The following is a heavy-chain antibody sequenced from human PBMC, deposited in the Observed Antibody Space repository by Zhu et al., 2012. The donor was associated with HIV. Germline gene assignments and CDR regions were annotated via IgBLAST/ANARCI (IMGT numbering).Heavy chain of an antibody. J-gene: IGHJ4*02. V-gene: IGHV4-38-2*01. CDR1: GYSISSGYY. Sequence: QVQLQESGPGLVKPSETLSLTCAVSGYSISSGYYWGWIRQLPGKGLEWVGSIHHSGNTYYNPSLKSRVTISVDTSKNQFSLKLRSVTAADTAVYYCARHHGYSTYWPISTTWGQGTLVHRLL. CDR2: IHHSGNT. CDR3: ARHHGYSTYWPISTT. D-gene: IGHD6-13*01.